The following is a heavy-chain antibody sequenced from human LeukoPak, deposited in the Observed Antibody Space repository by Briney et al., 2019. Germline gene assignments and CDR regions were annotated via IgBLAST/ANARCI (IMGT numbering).Heavy chain of an antibody. CDR1: GFTFISSW. CDR3: VRDSSPYERPSSYYDAFDI. CDR2: IKKDGSQT. Sequence: GGSLRLSCAASGFTFISSWMTWVRQAPGKGLEWVANIKKDGSQTHYLDSVQGRLTISRDNAKNSLYLQMNSLRVEDTAVYYCVRDSSPYERPSSYYDAFDIWGHGTVVTVS. J-gene: IGHJ3*02. V-gene: IGHV3-7*01. D-gene: IGHD3-22*01.